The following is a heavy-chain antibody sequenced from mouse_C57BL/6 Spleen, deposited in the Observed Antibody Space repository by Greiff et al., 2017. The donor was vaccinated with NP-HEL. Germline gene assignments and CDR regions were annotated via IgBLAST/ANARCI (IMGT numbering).Heavy chain of an antibody. J-gene: IGHJ2*01. D-gene: IGHD3-3*01. V-gene: IGHV1-15*01. CDR3: TSRGGYYFDY. Sequence: VKLMESGAELVRPGASVTLSCKASGYTFTDYEMHWVKQTPVHGLEWIGAIDPETGGTAYNQKFKGKAILTADKSSSTAYMELRSLTSEDSAVYYCTSRGGYYFDYWGQGTTLTVSS. CDR1: GYTFTDYE. CDR2: IDPETGGT.